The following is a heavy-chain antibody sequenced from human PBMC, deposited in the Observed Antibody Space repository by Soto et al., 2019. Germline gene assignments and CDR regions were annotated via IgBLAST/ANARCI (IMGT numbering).Heavy chain of an antibody. CDR3: ARGPRYYDSSGFGYQDP. D-gene: IGHD3-22*01. CDR1: GGSISSGDYY. V-gene: IGHV4-30-4*01. J-gene: IGHJ5*02. Sequence: QVQLQESGPGLVKPSQTLSLTCTVSGGSISSGDYYWSWIRQPPGKGLEWIGYIYYSGSTYYNPSLKSRVTIAVDTSKNQFSRKLSSVTAADTAVYYCARGPRYYDSSGFGYQDPWGQGTLVTVSS. CDR2: IYYSGST.